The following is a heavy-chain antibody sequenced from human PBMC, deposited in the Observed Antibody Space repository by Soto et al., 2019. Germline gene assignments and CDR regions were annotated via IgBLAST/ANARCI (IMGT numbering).Heavy chain of an antibody. CDR2: IIPIFGTA. CDR1: GGTFSSYA. V-gene: IGHV1-69*13. D-gene: IGHD2-15*01. Sequence: SVKVSCKASGGTFSSYAISWVRQAPGQGLEWMGGIIPIFGTANYAQKFQGRVTITADESTSTAYMELSSLRSEDTAVYYCARDCSGGSCYAQYDHWGQGTLVTVSS. CDR3: ARDCSGGSCYAQYDH. J-gene: IGHJ5*02.